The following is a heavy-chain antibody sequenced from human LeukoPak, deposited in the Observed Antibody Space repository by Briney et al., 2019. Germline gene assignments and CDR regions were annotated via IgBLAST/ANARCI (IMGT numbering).Heavy chain of an antibody. CDR3: AAQTVDSSGYYPYFFDY. J-gene: IGHJ4*02. V-gene: IGHV4-39*01. CDR2: IYYSGKT. CDR1: GGSISTRSYY. Sequence: PSGTQSLTCTVSGGSISTRSYYWGWIRQPPGKGLEWIGSIYYSGKTYYNPSLKSRVTISVDTSKNQFSLKLSSVTAADTALYYCAAQTVDSSGYYPYFFDYWGQGTLVTVSS. D-gene: IGHD3-22*01.